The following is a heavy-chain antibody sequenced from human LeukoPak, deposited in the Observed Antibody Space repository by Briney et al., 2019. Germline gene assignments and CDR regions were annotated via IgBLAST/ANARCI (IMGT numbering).Heavy chain of an antibody. J-gene: IGHJ6*02. CDR3: AEAGHFYYYDMDV. CDR2: IRGSDGST. CDR1: GFTFRSYA. V-gene: IGHV3-23*01. Sequence: SGGSLRLSCAASGFTFRSYAMSWVRQAPGKGLEWVSAIRGSDGSTYYADSVKGRFTISRDNSKNTLSLQMSSLRAEDTAVYYCAEAGHFYYYDMDVWGQGTTVTVSS.